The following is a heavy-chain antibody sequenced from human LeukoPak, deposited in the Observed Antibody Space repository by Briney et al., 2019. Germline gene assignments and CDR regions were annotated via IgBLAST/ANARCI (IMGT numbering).Heavy chain of an antibody. J-gene: IGHJ4*02. Sequence: PGGSLRLSCAASGFTFSSYEMNWVRQAPGKGLEWVSYISGSDSTTYYADSVQGRFTISRDNAKNSLYLQMNSLRAEDTAVYYCASHSSGWYSHLRDYWGQGTLVTVSS. CDR1: GFTFSSYE. D-gene: IGHD6-19*01. V-gene: IGHV3-48*03. CDR2: ISGSDSTT. CDR3: ASHSSGWYSHLRDY.